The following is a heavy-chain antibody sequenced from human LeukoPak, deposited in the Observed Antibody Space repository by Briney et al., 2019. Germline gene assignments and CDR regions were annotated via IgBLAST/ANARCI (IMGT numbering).Heavy chain of an antibody. CDR3: ASINYYDSSGYHRDDAFDI. CDR2: IYYSGST. D-gene: IGHD3-22*01. CDR1: GGSFSGYY. Sequence: SETLSLTCAVYGGSFSGYYWSWIRQPPGKGLEWIGYIYYSGSTNYNPSLKSRVTISVDTSKNQFSLKLSSVTAADTAVYYCASINYYDSSGYHRDDAFDIWGQGTMVTVSS. J-gene: IGHJ3*02. V-gene: IGHV4-59*01.